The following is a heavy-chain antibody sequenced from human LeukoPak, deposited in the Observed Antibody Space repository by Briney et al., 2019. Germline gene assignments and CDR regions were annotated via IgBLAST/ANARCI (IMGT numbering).Heavy chain of an antibody. CDR2: ISGSGGST. CDR1: GFTFSSYA. J-gene: IGHJ6*03. V-gene: IGHV3-23*01. D-gene: IGHD3-10*01. CDR3: AKGGTGSGSYYKNYYYYYYYTDV. Sequence: PGGSLRLSCAASGFTFSSYAMSWVRQAPGKGLEWVSAISGSGGSTYYADSVKGRFTISRDNSKNTLYLQMNSLRAEDTAVYYCAKGGTGSGSYYKNYYYYYYYTDVWGKGTTVTVSS.